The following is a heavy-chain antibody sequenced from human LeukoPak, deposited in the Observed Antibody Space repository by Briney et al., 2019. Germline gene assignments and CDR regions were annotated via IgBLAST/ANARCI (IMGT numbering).Heavy chain of an antibody. J-gene: IGHJ3*02. CDR2: ISGSGSRT. V-gene: IGHV3-23*01. D-gene: IGHD1-26*01. Sequence: GGSLRLSCTASGFTYSSYGMTWVRQAPGKGLEWVAGISGSGSRTDYADSVKGRFTISRDNAKNTLYLQMNSLRAEDTAAYYCAKGSREWELLDAFDIWGQGTMVTVSS. CDR1: GFTYSSYG. CDR3: AKGSREWELLDAFDI.